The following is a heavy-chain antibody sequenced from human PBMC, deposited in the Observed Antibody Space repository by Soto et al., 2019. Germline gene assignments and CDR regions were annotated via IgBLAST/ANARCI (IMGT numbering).Heavy chain of an antibody. D-gene: IGHD2-15*01. CDR3: FQAEDGIRDTVPVSAFLLNRSSDL. Sequence: KGLVWVSRINSDGYSTNYADSVKGRFTISRDNAKNTLYLQMNSLRAEDAAVYFFFQAEDGIRDTVPVSAFLLNRSSDL. J-gene: IGHJ2*01. V-gene: IGHV3-74*01. CDR2: INSDGYST.